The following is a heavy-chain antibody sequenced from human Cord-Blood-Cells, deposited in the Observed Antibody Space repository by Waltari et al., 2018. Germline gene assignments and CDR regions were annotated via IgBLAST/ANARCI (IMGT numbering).Heavy chain of an antibody. CDR1: GGSISSYY. D-gene: IGHD3-10*01. Sequence: QVQLQESGPGLVKPSETLSLTCTVSGGSISSYYWSWIRQPAGKGLEWIGRIYTSGSTTYNPSPRSRVTMSVDTSKNQFSLKLSSVTAADTAVYYCARDKAARDYYYGSGSYYYYYGMDVWGQGTTVTVSS. CDR3: ARDKAARDYYYGSGSYYYYYGMDV. CDR2: IYTSGST. V-gene: IGHV4-4*07. J-gene: IGHJ6*02.